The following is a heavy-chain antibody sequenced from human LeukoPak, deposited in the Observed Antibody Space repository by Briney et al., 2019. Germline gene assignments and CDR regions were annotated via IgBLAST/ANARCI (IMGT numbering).Heavy chain of an antibody. CDR1: GGSFSGYY. J-gene: IGHJ6*02. CDR3: ARGGYSPYGMDV. Sequence: SETLSLTCAVYGGSFSGYYWSWIRQPPGKGLEWIGEINHSGGTNYNPSLKSRVTISVDTSKNQFSLKLSSVTAADTAVYYCARGGYSPYGMDVWGQGTTVTVSS. CDR2: INHSGGT. D-gene: IGHD2-15*01. V-gene: IGHV4-34*01.